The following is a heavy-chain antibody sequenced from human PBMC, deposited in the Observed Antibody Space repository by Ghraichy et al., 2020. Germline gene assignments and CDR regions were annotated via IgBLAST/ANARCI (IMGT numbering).Heavy chain of an antibody. CDR2: IIPIFGTA. CDR1: GGTFSSYA. CDR3: VRANPTVTTSSGSYYGMDV. D-gene: IGHD4-17*01. J-gene: IGHJ6*02. V-gene: IGHV1-69*13. Sequence: SVKVSCKASGGTFSSYAISWVRQAPGQGLEWMGRIIPIFGTANYAQKFQGRVTITADESTSTAYMELSSLRSEDTAVYYCVRANPTVTTSSGSYYGMDVWGQGTTVTVSS.